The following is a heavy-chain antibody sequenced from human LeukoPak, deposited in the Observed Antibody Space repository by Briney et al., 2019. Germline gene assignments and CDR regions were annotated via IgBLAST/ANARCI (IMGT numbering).Heavy chain of an antibody. CDR3: ARISHQLLYYYYGMDV. CDR2: ISYDGSNK. J-gene: IGHJ6*02. CDR1: GFTFSSYA. V-gene: IGHV3-30-3*01. Sequence: GGSLRLSCAASGFTFSSYAMHWVRQAPGKGLEWVAVISYDGSNKYYADSVKGRFTISRDNSKNTLYLQMNSLRSEDTAVYYCARISHQLLYYYYGMDVWGQGTTVTVSS. D-gene: IGHD2-2*01.